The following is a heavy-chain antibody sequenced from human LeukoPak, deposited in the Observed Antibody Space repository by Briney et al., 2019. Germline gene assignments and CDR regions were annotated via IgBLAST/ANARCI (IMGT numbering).Heavy chain of an antibody. Sequence: PGGSLRLSCAASGFTFRNAWMSWVRQAPGKGLDGVGRIKSKTDGGRSDYAATVKGRFTISRDDSKNTLYLQMNSLKTEDTAVYYCTTDLYDILTGYLFDYWGQGTLVTVPS. CDR2: IKSKTDGGRS. CDR3: TTDLYDILTGYLFDY. J-gene: IGHJ4*02. D-gene: IGHD3-9*01. V-gene: IGHV3-15*01. CDR1: GFTFRNAW.